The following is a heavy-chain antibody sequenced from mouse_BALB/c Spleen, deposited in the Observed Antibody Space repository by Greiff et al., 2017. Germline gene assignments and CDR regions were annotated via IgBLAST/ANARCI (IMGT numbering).Heavy chain of an antibody. V-gene: IGHV5-4*02. CDR2: ISDGGSYT. CDR3: VRPPYGNYGYFDV. Sequence: EVKLVESGGGLVKPGGSLKLSCAASGFTFSDYYMYWVRQTPEKRLEWVATISDGGSYTYYPDSVKGRFTISRDNAKNNLYLQMSSLKSEDTAMYYCVRPPYGNYGYFDVWGAGTTVTVSS. J-gene: IGHJ1*01. D-gene: IGHD2-10*02. CDR1: GFTFSDYY.